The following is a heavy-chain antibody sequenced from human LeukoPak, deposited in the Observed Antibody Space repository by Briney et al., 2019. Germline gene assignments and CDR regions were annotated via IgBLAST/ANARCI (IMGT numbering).Heavy chain of an antibody. J-gene: IGHJ2*01. CDR1: GFIFNTYW. CDR3: ARAKPADFDL. Sequence: PGGSLRLSCEASGFIFNTYWIYWVRQAPGKGLVWVSRVNEDGSETNYADSVKGRLTISRDNAKNKVYLEMNSLRAEDTAVYYCARAKPADFDLWGRGTLLTVSS. CDR2: VNEDGSET. V-gene: IGHV3-74*01.